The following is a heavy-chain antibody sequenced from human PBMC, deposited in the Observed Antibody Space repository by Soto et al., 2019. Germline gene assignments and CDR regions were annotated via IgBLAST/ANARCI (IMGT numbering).Heavy chain of an antibody. Sequence: HPGGSLRLSCAASGFTVSSNYMSWVRQAPGKGLEWVSVIYSGGSTYYADSVKGRFTISRDNSKNTLYLQMNSLRAEDTAEYYCAKDWRGSKDTGGYWGQGTLVTVSS. CDR2: IYSGGST. J-gene: IGHJ4*02. CDR3: AKDWRGSKDTGGY. CDR1: GFTVSSNY. D-gene: IGHD3-16*01. V-gene: IGHV3-53*05.